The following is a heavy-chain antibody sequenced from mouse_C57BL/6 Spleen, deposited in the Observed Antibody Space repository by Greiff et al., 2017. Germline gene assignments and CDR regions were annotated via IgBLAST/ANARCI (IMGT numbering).Heavy chain of an antibody. CDR3: VVAGDCYFDV. D-gene: IGHD1-1*01. J-gene: IGHJ1*03. V-gene: IGHV6-3*01. CDR2: IRLKSDNYAT. CDR1: GFTFSNYW. Sequence: EVQLVESGGGLVQPGGSMKLSCVASGFTFSNYWMNWVRQSPEKGLEWVAQIRLKSDNYATHYAESVKGRFTISIDDSKSSVYLQMNNLRAEDTGIYFPVVAGDCYFDVWGTGTTVTVSS.